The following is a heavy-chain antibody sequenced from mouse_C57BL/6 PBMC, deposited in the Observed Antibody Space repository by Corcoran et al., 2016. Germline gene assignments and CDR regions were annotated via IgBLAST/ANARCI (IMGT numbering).Heavy chain of an antibody. CDR2: INTYSGVP. V-gene: IGHV9-3*01. CDR1: GYTFTTYG. CDR3: ARRGEWYFDV. J-gene: IGHJ1*03. Sequence: QIKLVQSGPELKKPGETVKISCKASGYTFTTYGMSWVKQAPGKGLKWMGWINTYSGVPTYADDFKGRFDFSLETSASTAYLQINNLKNEDTATYFCARRGEWYFDVWGTGTTVTVSS.